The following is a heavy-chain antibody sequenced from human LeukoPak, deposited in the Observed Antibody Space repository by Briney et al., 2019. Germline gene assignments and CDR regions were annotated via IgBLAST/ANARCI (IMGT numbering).Heavy chain of an antibody. Sequence: SETLSLTCTVSDDSISSSNYYWGWIRQPPGKGLEWIGNVYYSGSTFYNPSLKSRVTISVDTSKNQFSLKLGSVTAADTAVYYCATSYGGHGNVFDYWGQGTLVTVSS. CDR1: DDSISSSNYY. CDR2: VYYSGST. D-gene: IGHD4-23*01. J-gene: IGHJ4*02. V-gene: IGHV4-39*01. CDR3: ATSYGGHGNVFDY.